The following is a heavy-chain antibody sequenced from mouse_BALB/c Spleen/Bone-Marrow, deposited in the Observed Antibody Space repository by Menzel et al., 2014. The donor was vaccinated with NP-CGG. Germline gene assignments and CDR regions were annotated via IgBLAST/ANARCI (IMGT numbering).Heavy chain of an antibody. D-gene: IGHD2-4*01. CDR3: AREIINDYHWYFDV. J-gene: IGHJ1*01. CDR1: GFTFTDYY. CDR2: IRNKANGYTT. Sequence: EVQRVESGGGLVQPGGSLRLSCATSGFTFTDYYMSWVRQPPGKALEWLGFIRNKANGYTTEYSASVKGRFTISRDNSQSILYLQINTLRAEDSATYYCAREIINDYHWYFDVWGAGTTVTVSS. V-gene: IGHV7-3*02.